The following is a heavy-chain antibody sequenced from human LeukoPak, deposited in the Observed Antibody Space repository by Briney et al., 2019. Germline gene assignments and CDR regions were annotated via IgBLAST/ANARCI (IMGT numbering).Heavy chain of an antibody. D-gene: IGHD3-22*01. CDR3: AKLTMIVVVPGSYFDY. CDR1: GFSFNDYA. Sequence: PGGSLRLSCAASGFSFNDYAMSWVRQAPGKGLEWVSAISGGGGSTYYADSAKGRFTISRDNSKNTLYLQMNSLRAEDTAVYYCAKLTMIVVVPGSYFDYWGQGTLVTVSS. V-gene: IGHV3-23*01. CDR2: ISGGGGST. J-gene: IGHJ4*02.